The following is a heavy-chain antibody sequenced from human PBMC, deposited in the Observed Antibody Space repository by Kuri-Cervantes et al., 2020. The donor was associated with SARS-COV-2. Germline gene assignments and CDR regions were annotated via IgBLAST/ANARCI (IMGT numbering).Heavy chain of an antibody. D-gene: IGHD3-16*01. J-gene: IGHJ3*02. CDR2: ISSSGSTI. V-gene: IGHV3-48*03. CDR1: GFTFSSYE. Sequence: GGSLRLSCAASGFTFSSYEMNWVRQAPGKGLEWVSYISSSGSTIYYADSVKGRFTISRDNAKNSLYLQMNSLRAEDTALYYCAKVGFGGQPVLDAFDIWGQGTMVTVSS. CDR3: AKVGFGGQPVLDAFDI.